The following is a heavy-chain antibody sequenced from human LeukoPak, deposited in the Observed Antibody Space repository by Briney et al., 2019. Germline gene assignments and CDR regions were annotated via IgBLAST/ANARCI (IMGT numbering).Heavy chain of an antibody. CDR2: IYYSGST. J-gene: IGHJ4*02. CDR3: ARQNRGYGDY. CDR1: GGSISSSSYY. Sequence: SETLSLTCTVSGGSISSSSYYWGWLRQPPGKGLEWIGSIYYSGSTYYNPSLKSRATISVDTSKNQFSLMLSSVTAADTAVYYCARQNRGYGDYWGQGTLVTVSS. V-gene: IGHV4-39*01. D-gene: IGHD6-25*01.